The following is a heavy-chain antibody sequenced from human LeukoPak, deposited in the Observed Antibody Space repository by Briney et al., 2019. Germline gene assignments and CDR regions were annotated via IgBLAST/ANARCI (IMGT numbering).Heavy chain of an antibody. CDR3: ARGLVLATDDAFDI. CDR1: GGSIRSYS. Sequence: SETLSLTCTVSGGSIRSYSWSWLRQPPGKGLEGIGYIWDTEITDYNPSLKSRVTISLDTSKNHFSLKLRSVTAADTALYFCARGLVLATDDAFDIWGQGTLVTVSS. J-gene: IGHJ3*02. D-gene: IGHD5-12*01. CDR2: IWDTEIT. V-gene: IGHV4-59*01.